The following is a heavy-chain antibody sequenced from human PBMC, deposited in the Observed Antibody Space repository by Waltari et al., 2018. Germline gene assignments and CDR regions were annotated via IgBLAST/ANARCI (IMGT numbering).Heavy chain of an antibody. CDR3: ARAEGGSSYRWFDP. V-gene: IGHV4-59*01. CDR1: GGSLTNYF. CDR2: ISSSGGSI. D-gene: IGHD1-26*01. Sequence: VQLRESGPGLVKPSDNLSLTGAVAGGSLTNYFWSWIRQPPGTGLEWIGDISSSGGSITYNPSLESRVTMSVDTSTNHFSLKLISVTSADTAMYYCARAEGGSSYRWFDPWGQGTLVTVSS. J-gene: IGHJ5*02.